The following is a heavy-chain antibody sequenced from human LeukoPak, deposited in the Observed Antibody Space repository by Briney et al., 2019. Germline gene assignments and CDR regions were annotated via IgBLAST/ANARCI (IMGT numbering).Heavy chain of an antibody. Sequence: SGPTLANLTQTLTLTCTFSGFSLSTSGMCVSWIRHPPGKALELLALIDLDDDKYYSTSLKTRLTISKDTSKIQVVLTMTNVDPVDTATYYCARTRLYGDFDYWGQGTLVTVSS. CDR2: IDLDDDK. CDR1: GFSLSTSGMC. J-gene: IGHJ4*02. V-gene: IGHV2-70*01. CDR3: ARTRLYGDFDY. D-gene: IGHD4-17*01.